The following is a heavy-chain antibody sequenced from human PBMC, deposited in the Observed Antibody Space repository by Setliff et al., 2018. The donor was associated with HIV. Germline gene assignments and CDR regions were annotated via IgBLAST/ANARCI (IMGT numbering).Heavy chain of an antibody. CDR2: ISYSGST. CDR1: GGSISSFF. CDR3: ARRRSPPSGFYSKYYMDV. V-gene: IGHV4-59*08. J-gene: IGHJ6*03. D-gene: IGHD3-22*01. Sequence: PSETLSLTCTVSGGSISSFFWSWIRQPPGKGLEWIGHISYSGSTNYNPSLKSRVTISVDTSKNQFSLKLTSVTAADTAVYYCARRRSPPSGFYSKYYMDVWGKGTTVTSP.